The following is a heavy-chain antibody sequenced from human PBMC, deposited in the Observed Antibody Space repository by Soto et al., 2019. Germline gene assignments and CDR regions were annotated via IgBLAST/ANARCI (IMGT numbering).Heavy chain of an antibody. V-gene: IGHV4-39*01. J-gene: IGHJ4*02. D-gene: IGHD1-26*01. Sequence: PSETLSLTCTVSGGSISSGSYYWGWIRQPPGKGLEWIGSIYYSGSTYYNPSLKSRVTISVDTSKNQFSLKLSSVTAADTAVYYCARLGGSYAVPHFDYWGQGTLVTVSS. CDR1: GGSISSGSYY. CDR2: IYYSGST. CDR3: ARLGGSYAVPHFDY.